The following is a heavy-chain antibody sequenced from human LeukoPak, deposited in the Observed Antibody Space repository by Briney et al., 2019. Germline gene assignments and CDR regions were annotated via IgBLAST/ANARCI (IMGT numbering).Heavy chain of an antibody. CDR3: ARELGLRYFGPYPPADDDY. J-gene: IGHJ4*02. CDR1: GFTFSSYS. D-gene: IGHD3-9*01. CDR2: ISSSSSTI. V-gene: IGHV3-48*01. Sequence: GGSLRLSCAASGFTFSSYSMNWVRQAPGKGLEWVSYISSSSSTIYYADSVKGRFTISRDNAKNSLYLQMNSLRAEDTAVYYCARELGLRYFGPYPPADDDYWGQGTLVTVSS.